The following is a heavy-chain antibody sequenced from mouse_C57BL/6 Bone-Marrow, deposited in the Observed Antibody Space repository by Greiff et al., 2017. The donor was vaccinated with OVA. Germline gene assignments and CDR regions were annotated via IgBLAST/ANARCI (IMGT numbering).Heavy chain of an antibody. CDR1: GFTFNTYA. J-gene: IGHJ3*01. V-gene: IGHV10-3*01. CDR3: VRDAPYGYYGCFAY. Sequence: EVHLVESGGGLVQPKGSLKLSCAASGFTFNTYAMHWVRQAPGKGLEWVARIRSKRSNYATYYADSVKDRFTISRDDSQSMLYRQMNNLKTEDTAMYYCVRDAPYGYYGCFAYWGQGTLVTVSA. CDR2: IRSKRSNYAT. D-gene: IGHD2-3*01.